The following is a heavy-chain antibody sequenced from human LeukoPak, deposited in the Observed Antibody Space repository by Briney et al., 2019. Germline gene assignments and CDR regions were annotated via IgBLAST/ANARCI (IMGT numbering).Heavy chain of an antibody. J-gene: IGHJ4*02. Sequence: SGTLSLTCGVRGVSFSGNYWSWIRQSPGKGLEWIGEIYQSKYTTYNPSLMSRVTIWSDTSVNQLSLILMSMTAADAAIYYCARIRCSPGDDSCYNYWGRGTLVTVSS. CDR3: ARIRCSPGDDSCYNY. CDR1: GVSFSGNY. CDR2: IYQSKYT. D-gene: IGHD2-21*01. V-gene: IGHV4-34*01.